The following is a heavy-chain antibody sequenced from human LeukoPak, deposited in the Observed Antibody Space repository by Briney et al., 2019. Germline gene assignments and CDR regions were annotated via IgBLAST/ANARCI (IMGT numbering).Heavy chain of an antibody. CDR3: ARHEGYYDILTGYHTPYAIDY. CDR2: IYPGDSDT. CDR1: GYSFTTYW. V-gene: IGHV5-51*01. D-gene: IGHD3-9*01. Sequence: GESLKISCKGSGYSFTTYWIGWVRQMPGKGLEWMGIIYPGDSDTRYSPSFQGQVTISADKSISSAYLQWSSLKASDTAMYYCARHEGYYDILTGYHTPYAIDYWGQGTLVTVSS. J-gene: IGHJ4*02.